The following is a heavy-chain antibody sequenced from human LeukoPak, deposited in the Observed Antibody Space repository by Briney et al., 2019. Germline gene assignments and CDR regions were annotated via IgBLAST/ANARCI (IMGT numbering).Heavy chain of an antibody. Sequence: SQTLSLTCAISGDSVSSNSAAWNWIRQSPSRGLEWLGRTYYRSKWYNDYAVSVKSRITINPDTSKNQFSLRLNSVTPEDTAVYYCARVSYYYDSSGYLFDYWGQGTLVTVSS. J-gene: IGHJ4*02. CDR3: ARVSYYYDSSGYLFDY. V-gene: IGHV6-1*01. D-gene: IGHD3-22*01. CDR1: GDSVSSNSAA. CDR2: TYYRSKWYN.